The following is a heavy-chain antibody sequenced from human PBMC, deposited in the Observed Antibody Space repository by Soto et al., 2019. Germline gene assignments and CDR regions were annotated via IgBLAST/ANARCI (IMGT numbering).Heavy chain of an antibody. CDR2: ISGSGGST. CDR3: AKDRGPKSSTPLDY. D-gene: IGHD6-13*01. J-gene: IGHJ4*02. CDR1: GFTFSSYA. V-gene: IGHV3-23*01. Sequence: GGSLRLSCAASGFTFSSYAMSWVRQAPGKGLEWFSAISGSGGSTYYADSVKGRFTISRDNSKNTLYLQMNSLRAEDTAVYYCAKDRGPKSSTPLDYWGQGTLVTVSS.